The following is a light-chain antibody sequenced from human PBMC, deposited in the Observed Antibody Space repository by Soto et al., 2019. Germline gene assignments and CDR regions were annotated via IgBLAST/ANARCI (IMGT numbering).Light chain of an antibody. CDR2: EVS. Sequence: QSALTQPPSASGSPGQSVTISCTGTSSDVGGYNYVSWYQQHPGKAPKLMIYEVSKWPSGVPDRFSGSKFGNTASLTVSGLQAEDEADYYCTSYGGGKGVLFSGGTKLTVL. J-gene: IGLJ2*01. V-gene: IGLV2-8*01. CDR1: SSDVGGYNY. CDR3: TSYGGGKGVL.